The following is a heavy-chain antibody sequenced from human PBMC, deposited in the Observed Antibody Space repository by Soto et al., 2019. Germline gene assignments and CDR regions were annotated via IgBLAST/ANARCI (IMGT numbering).Heavy chain of an antibody. D-gene: IGHD4-17*01. CDR1: GLTFTNAW. V-gene: IGHV3-15*01. J-gene: IGHJ4*02. CDR3: TTDPGDYEDF. Sequence: EVQLVESGGDLVKPGGCLRLSGAASGLTFTNAWMSWVRQAPGKRLEWVGRIKNKVDGVTADYAASVRGRFTISRDDSKNTLFLQRNSLETEDTAIYYCTTDPGDYEDFWGQGTLVTVSS. CDR2: IKNKVDGVTA.